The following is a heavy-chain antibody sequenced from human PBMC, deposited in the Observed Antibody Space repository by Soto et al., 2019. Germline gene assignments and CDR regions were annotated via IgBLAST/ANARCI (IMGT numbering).Heavy chain of an antibody. Sequence: EVQLVESGGGLLQPGGSLSLSCTACGFSFSSYTMNWVRQAPGKGMEWISYISGGGSVKSYGDSVKGRFSISRDNAKTLLSQPMHSLREEDTAVYYSARDLPWAFDYLGQGIVLTVSS. J-gene: IGHJ4*02. V-gene: IGHV3-48*02. D-gene: IGHD7-27*01. CDR1: GFSFSSYT. CDR2: ISGGGSVK. CDR3: ARDLPWAFDY.